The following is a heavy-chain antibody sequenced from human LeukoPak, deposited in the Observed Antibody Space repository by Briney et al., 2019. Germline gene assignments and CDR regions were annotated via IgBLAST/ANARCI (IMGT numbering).Heavy chain of an antibody. J-gene: IGHJ4*02. CDR2: ISSSSSTI. D-gene: IGHD5-18*01. Sequence: GGSLRLSCAASGFTFSSYSMNWVRQAPGKGLEWVSYISSSSSTIYYADSVKGRFTISRDNAKNSLYLQMNSLRVEDTAVYYCAKDGPTAYFDYWGQGILVAVSS. CDR3: AKDGPTAYFDY. CDR1: GFTFSSYS. V-gene: IGHV3-48*04.